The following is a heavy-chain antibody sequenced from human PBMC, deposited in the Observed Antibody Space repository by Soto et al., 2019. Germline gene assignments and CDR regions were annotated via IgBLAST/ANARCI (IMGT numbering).Heavy chain of an antibody. CDR3: ARHSRYVPFDY. J-gene: IGHJ4*02. CDR1: GGSISSYY. Sequence: SETLSLTRTVSGGSISSYYWSWIRQPPGKGLEWIAYISYSGTTNYNPSLKSRVTISVDTSKIQFSLKLSSVTAADTAVYYCARHSRYVPFDYWGQGTLVTVSS. D-gene: IGHD5-12*01. V-gene: IGHV4-59*08. CDR2: ISYSGTT.